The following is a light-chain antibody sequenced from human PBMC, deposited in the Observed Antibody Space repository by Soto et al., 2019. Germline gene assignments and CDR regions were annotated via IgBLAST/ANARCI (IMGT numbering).Light chain of an antibody. CDR3: AAWDDSLNGSYVV. Sequence: QSVLTQPPSASGTPGQRVTISCSGSSSNIGSNPVNWYQQLPGTAPKLLIYSNNQRPSGVPDRFSGSKSGTSASLAISGLQSEDEADYYCAAWDDSLNGSYVVFGGGTKLTVL. CDR1: SSNIGSNP. V-gene: IGLV1-44*01. J-gene: IGLJ2*01. CDR2: SNN.